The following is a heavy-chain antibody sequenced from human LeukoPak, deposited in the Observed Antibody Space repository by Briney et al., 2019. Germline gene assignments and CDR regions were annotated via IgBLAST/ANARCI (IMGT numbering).Heavy chain of an antibody. CDR1: GNSFGDYY. Sequence: SETLSLTCTVSGNSFGDYYWSWIRQPAWKELEWIGRIYTSGSTTYNPSLKSRVTMSVDTSKSQFSLNLMSVTAADTAVYYCTRDTGTTGEVKFDPWGQGTPVTVSS. D-gene: IGHD4-17*01. V-gene: IGHV4-4*07. CDR2: IYTSGST. J-gene: IGHJ5*02. CDR3: TRDTGTTGEVKFDP.